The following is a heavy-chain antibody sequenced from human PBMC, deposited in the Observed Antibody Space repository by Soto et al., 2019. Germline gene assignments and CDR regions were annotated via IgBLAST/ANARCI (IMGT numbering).Heavy chain of an antibody. CDR3: TRRDCTGGNCYSDFDY. CDR1: GFRFSGSD. D-gene: IGHD2-15*01. Sequence: GSLRLSCAASGFRFSGSDMHWARQASGEGLEWVGRIKTKAESYATALAASVKDRFSISRDDSKNTAYLEMNSLKTEDTAVYYCTRRDCTGGNCYSDFDYWGQGALVTVSS. J-gene: IGHJ4*02. CDR2: IKTKAESYAT. V-gene: IGHV3-73*01.